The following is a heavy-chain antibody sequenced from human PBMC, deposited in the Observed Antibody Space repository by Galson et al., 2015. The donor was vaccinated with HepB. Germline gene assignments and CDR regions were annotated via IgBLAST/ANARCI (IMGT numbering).Heavy chain of an antibody. CDR1: GFTFSSYS. J-gene: IGHJ4*02. V-gene: IGHV3-48*04. CDR3: AREVADTAMVGWGFDY. Sequence: SLRLSCAASGFTFSSYSMNWVRQAPGKGLEWVSYISSSSSTIYYADSVKGRFTISRDNAKNSLYLQMNSLRAEDTAVYYCAREVADTAMVGWGFDYWGQGTLVTVSS. CDR2: ISSSSSTI. D-gene: IGHD5-18*01.